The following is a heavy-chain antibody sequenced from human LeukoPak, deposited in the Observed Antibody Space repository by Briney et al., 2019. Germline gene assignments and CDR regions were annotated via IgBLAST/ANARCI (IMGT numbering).Heavy chain of an antibody. CDR1: GGSISSGGYY. J-gene: IGHJ4*02. D-gene: IGHD6-13*01. CDR2: IYYSGST. V-gene: IGHV4-31*03. Sequence: SQTLSLTCTVSGGSISSGGYYWSWIRQHPGKGLEWIGYIYYSGSTYYNPSLKSRVTISVDTSKNQFSLKLSSVTAADTAVYYCALTAYSSSWLDYWGQGTLVTVSS. CDR3: ALTAYSSSWLDY.